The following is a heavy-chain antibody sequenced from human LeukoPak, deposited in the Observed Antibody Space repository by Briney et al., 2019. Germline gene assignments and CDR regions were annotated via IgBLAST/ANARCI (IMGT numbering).Heavy chain of an antibody. V-gene: IGHV4-59*01. CDR1: GGSISSYY. CDR3: ARGRLPAENKYCSGGSCYFYGMDV. CDR2: IYYSGST. D-gene: IGHD2-15*01. Sequence: SETLSITCTVSGGSISSYYWSWIRQPPGKGLEWIGYIYYSGSTNYNPSLKSRVTISVDTSKNQFSLKLSSVTAADTAVYYCARGRLPAENKYCSGGSCYFYGMDVWGQGTTVTVSS. J-gene: IGHJ6*02.